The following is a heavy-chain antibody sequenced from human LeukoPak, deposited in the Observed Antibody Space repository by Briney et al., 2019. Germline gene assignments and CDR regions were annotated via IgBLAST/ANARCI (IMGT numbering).Heavy chain of an antibody. CDR3: ARDRRITIFGAVAFDI. D-gene: IGHD3-3*01. J-gene: IGHJ3*02. V-gene: IGHV3-21*01. Sequence: SVKGRLTISRDNAKNSLYLQMNSLRAEDTAVYYCARDRRITIFGAVAFDIWGQGTMVTVSS.